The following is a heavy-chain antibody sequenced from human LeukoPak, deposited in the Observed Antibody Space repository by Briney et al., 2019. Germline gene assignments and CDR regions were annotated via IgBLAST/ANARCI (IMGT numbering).Heavy chain of an antibody. CDR2: FDPEDGET. V-gene: IGHV1-24*01. Sequence: RASVKVSRKVSGYTLTELSMHWVRQAPGKGLEWMGGFDPEDGETIYAQKFQGRVTMTEDTSTDTAYMELSSLRSEDTAVYYCATIILGYCSGGSCYSGSPRWFDPWGQGALVTVSS. D-gene: IGHD2-15*01. CDR3: ATIILGYCSGGSCYSGSPRWFDP. J-gene: IGHJ5*02. CDR1: GYTLTELS.